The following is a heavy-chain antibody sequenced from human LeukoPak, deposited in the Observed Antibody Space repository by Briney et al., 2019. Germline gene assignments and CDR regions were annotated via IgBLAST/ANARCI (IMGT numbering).Heavy chain of an antibody. D-gene: IGHD3-10*01. V-gene: IGHV3-53*04. CDR3: ACGILLVRGVTRYYYDMDV. J-gene: IGHJ6*02. Sequence: GGSLRLSCAASGFTVSSNYMSWIRQAPGKGLEWVSVIYSSGSTYYADSVKSRFTISGHNSKNTLYLQMNSLRAEDTAVYYCACGILLVRGVTRYYYDMDVWGQGTTVTVSS. CDR1: GFTVSSNY. CDR2: IYSSGST.